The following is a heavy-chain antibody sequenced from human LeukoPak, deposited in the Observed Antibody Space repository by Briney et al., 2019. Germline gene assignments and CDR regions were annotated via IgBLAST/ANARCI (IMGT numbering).Heavy chain of an antibody. CDR2: IKPNSGGT. CDR1: GYTFTGYY. J-gene: IGHJ4*02. V-gene: IGHV1-2*02. D-gene: IGHD3-22*01. Sequence: GASVKVSRKASGYTFTGYYMHWVRQAPGQGLEWMGWIKPNSGGTNYAQKFQGRVTMTRDTSISTAYMELSRLRSDDTAVYYCAREDSSGYYLVYWGQGTLVTVSS. CDR3: AREDSSGYYLVY.